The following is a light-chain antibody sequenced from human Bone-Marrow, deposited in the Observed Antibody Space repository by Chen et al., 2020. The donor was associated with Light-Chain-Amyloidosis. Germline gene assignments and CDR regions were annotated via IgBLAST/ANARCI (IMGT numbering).Light chain of an antibody. CDR3: TSYAGSDNLGV. CDR1: TSDVGGYDY. CDR2: RVS. V-gene: IGLV2-8*01. Sequence: QYALPQPPSASGPPGQPVPISFPGTTSDVGGYDYVSWYQQHPGKAPKLLIYRVSKRPSGVPDRFSASKSGNTASLTVSGLQADDEADYYCTSYAGSDNLGVFGTGTTVTVL. J-gene: IGLJ1*01.